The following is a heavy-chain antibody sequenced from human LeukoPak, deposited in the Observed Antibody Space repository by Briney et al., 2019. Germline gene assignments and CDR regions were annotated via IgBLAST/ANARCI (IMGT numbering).Heavy chain of an antibody. CDR3: AKGLVTDADY. J-gene: IGHJ4*02. V-gene: IGHV3-23*01. D-gene: IGHD1-20*01. CDR2: ISGSGDST. Sequence: PGGSLRLSCVASGFTLRSYVMNWVRQTPGKGLEWVSSISGSGDSTFYADSVKGRFSISRDNSKNTLYLQMNSLRAEDTAVYYCAKGLVTDADYWGQGTLVIVSS. CDR1: GFTLRSYV.